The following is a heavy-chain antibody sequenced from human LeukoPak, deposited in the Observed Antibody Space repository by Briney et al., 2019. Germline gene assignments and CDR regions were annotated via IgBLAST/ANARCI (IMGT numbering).Heavy chain of an antibody. CDR2: IIPIFGTA. CDR1: GGTFSSYA. D-gene: IGHD3-22*01. Sequence: SVKVSCKATGGTFSSYAISWVRQAPGQGLEWMGGIIPIFGTANYAQKFQGRVTITADESTSTAYMELSSLRSEDTAVYYCARDPLPSSGYYSLDYWGQGTPVTVSS. J-gene: IGHJ4*02. V-gene: IGHV1-69*13. CDR3: ARDPLPSSGYYSLDY.